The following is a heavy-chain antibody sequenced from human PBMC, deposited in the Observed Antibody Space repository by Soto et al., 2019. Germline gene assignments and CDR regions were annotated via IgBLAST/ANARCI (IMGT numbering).Heavy chain of an antibody. J-gene: IGHJ6*02. V-gene: IGHV3-33*01. CDR3: ARGRGYCSGGSCRYYYYYGMDV. CDR2: IWYDGSNK. CDR1: GFTFSSYG. D-gene: IGHD2-15*01. Sequence: GGSLRLSCAASGFTFSSYGMHWVRQAPGKGLEWVAVIWYDGSNKYYADSVKGRFTISRDNSKNTLYLQMNSLRAEDTAVYYCARGRGYCSGGSCRYYYYYGMDVWRQGTTVTVSS.